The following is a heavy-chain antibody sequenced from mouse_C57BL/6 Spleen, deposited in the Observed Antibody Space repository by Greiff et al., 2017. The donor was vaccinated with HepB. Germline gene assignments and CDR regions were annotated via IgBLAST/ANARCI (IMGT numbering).Heavy chain of an antibody. Sequence: EVMLVESGGGLVKPGGSLKLSCAASGFTFSDYGMHWVRQAPEKGLEWVAYISSGSSTIYYADTVKGRFTISRDNAKNTLFLQMTSLRFEDTAMYYCARGSSSYPYWYFDVWGTGTTVTVSS. D-gene: IGHD1-1*01. V-gene: IGHV5-17*01. CDR1: GFTFSDYG. J-gene: IGHJ1*03. CDR2: ISSGSSTI. CDR3: ARGSSSYPYWYFDV.